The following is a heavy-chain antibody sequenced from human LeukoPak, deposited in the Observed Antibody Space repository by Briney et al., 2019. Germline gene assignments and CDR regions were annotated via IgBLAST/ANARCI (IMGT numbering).Heavy chain of an antibody. CDR3: LHGNYFDY. Sequence: RLSCAASGFTFXSYAMHWVRQAPGKGLEWVAVISYDGSNKYYADSVKGRFTISRDNSENTLYLQMNSLRAEDTAVYYCLHGNYFDYWGQGTLVTVSS. CDR1: GFTFXSYA. D-gene: IGHD1-26*01. J-gene: IGHJ4*02. CDR2: ISYDGSNK. V-gene: IGHV3-30-3*01.